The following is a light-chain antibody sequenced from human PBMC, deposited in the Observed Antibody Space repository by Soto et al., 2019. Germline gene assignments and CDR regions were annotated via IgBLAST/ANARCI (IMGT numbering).Light chain of an antibody. CDR2: AAS. Sequence: AIQMTQSPSSLSASVGDRVIITCRASQAISDDLGWYQKKPGQAPQLLIFAASRLERGVPSRFSGSGSGTDFTLTISSLQPEDFATYYCLQYHSSWTFGQGTKV. V-gene: IGKV1-6*01. J-gene: IGKJ1*01. CDR3: LQYHSSWT. CDR1: QAISDD.